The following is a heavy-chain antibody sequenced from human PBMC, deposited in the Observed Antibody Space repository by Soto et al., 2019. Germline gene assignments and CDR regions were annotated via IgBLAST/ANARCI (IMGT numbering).Heavy chain of an antibody. J-gene: IGHJ4*02. CDR2: INAGNGNT. V-gene: IGHV1-3*01. CDR3: AASYGSGYRAFDY. Sequence: ASVKVSCKASGYTFSSFGFSWMRQAPGQGLEWMGWINAGNGNTKYSQKFQGRVTITRDTSASTAYMDLSSLRSEDTAIYYCAASYGSGYRAFDYWGQGALVTVSS. CDR1: GYTFSSFG. D-gene: IGHD3-10*01.